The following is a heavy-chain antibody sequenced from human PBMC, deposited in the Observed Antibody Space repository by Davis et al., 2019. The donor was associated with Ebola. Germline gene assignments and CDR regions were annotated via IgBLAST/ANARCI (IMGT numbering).Heavy chain of an antibody. Sequence: GESLKISCAASGFTFSSYGMHWVRQAPGKGLEWVAFIRYDGSNKYYADSVKGRFTISRDNSKNTLYLQMNSLRAEDTAVYYCAKGDFWSGYYTESFDYWGQGTLVTVSS. D-gene: IGHD3-3*01. J-gene: IGHJ4*02. CDR2: IRYDGSNK. CDR3: AKGDFWSGYYTESFDY. V-gene: IGHV3-30*02. CDR1: GFTFSSYG.